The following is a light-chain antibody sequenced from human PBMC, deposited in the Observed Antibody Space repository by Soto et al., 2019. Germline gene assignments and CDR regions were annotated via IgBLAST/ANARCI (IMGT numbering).Light chain of an antibody. J-gene: IGKJ4*01. V-gene: IGKV3D-15*01. CDR3: QQYNNCGLS. Sequence: IVLTQSPATLSVSPGERVTLSCRASENVGTNLAWYQQRPGQPPRLLIYGSSTRATGISATFSGSGSRTEFTPTISSLQSEDSAVYYCQQYNNCGLSFGGGTRVEIK. CDR2: GSS. CDR1: ENVGTN.